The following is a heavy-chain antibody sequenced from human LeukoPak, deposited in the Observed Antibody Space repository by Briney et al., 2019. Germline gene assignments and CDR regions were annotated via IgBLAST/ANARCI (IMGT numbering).Heavy chain of an antibody. CDR3: ARTRHGGSYSPFDY. D-gene: IGHD1-26*01. CDR1: GFTFSSYA. J-gene: IGHJ4*02. Sequence: HPGGSLRLSCAASGFTFSSYAMSWVRQAPGKGPEWVSSISGSGGGTYYADSVKARFSISRDNSENTLFLQMNSLRAEDTAVYYCARTRHGGSYSPFDYWGQGTLVTVSS. CDR2: ISGSGGGT. V-gene: IGHV3-23*01.